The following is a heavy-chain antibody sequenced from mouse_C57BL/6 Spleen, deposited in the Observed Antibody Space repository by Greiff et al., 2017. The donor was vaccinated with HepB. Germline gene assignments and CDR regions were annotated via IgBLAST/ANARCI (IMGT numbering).Heavy chain of an antibody. CDR1: GFSLTSYG. D-gene: IGHD2-1*01. J-gene: IGHJ4*01. CDR2: IWSDGST. CDR3: ARHYYGNLYYAMDY. Sequence: VKLVESGPGLVAPSQSLSITCTVSGFSLTSYGVHWVRQPPGKGLEWLVVIWSDGSTTYNSALKSRLSISKDNSKSQVFLKMNSLQTDDTAMYYCARHYYGNLYYAMDYWGQGTSVTVSS. V-gene: IGHV2-6-1*01.